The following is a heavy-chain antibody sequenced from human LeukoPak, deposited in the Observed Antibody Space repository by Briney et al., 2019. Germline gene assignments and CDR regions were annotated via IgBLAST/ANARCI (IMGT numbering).Heavy chain of an antibody. CDR2: IIPIYGTA. Sequence: SVKVSCKASGGTFSSYAISWVRQAPGQGLEWMGGIIPIYGTANYAQKFQGRVTITADESTSTAYMELSSLRSEDTAVYYCAREILDTAMVDYWGQGTLVTVSS. CDR1: GGTFSSYA. J-gene: IGHJ4*02. V-gene: IGHV1-69*13. CDR3: AREILDTAMVDY. D-gene: IGHD5-18*01.